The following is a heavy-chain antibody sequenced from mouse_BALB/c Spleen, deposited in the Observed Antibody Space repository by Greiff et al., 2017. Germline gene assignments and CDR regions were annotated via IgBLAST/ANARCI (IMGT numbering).Heavy chain of an antibody. CDR3: AKNIYYDYHAWFAY. D-gene: IGHD2-4*01. CDR2: ISSGGSYT. V-gene: IGHV5-9-4*01. CDR1: GFTFSSYA. J-gene: IGHJ3*01. Sequence: DVMLVESGGGLVKPGGSLKLSCAASGFTFSSYAMSWVRQSPEKRLEWVAEISSGGSYTYYPDTVTGRFTISRDNAKNTLYLEMSSLRSEDTAMYYCAKNIYYDYHAWFAYWGQGTLVTVSA.